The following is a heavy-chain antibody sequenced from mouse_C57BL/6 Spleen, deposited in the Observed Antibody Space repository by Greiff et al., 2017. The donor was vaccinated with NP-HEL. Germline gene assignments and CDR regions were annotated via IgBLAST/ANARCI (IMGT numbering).Heavy chain of an antibody. Sequence: EVQLVESGGGLVKPGGSLKLSCAASGFTFSDYGMHWVRQAPEKGLEWVAYISSGSSTIYYADTVKGRFTISRDNAKNTLFLQMTSLRSEDTAMYYCARGWDYDKRDAMDYWGQGTSVTVSS. J-gene: IGHJ4*01. D-gene: IGHD2-4*01. CDR1: GFTFSDYG. CDR3: ARGWDYDKRDAMDY. CDR2: ISSGSSTI. V-gene: IGHV5-17*01.